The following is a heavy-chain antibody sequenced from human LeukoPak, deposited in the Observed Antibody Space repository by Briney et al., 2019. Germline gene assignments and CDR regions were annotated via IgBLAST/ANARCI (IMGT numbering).Heavy chain of an antibody. CDR1: GYTFTSYD. V-gene: IGHV1-8*01. CDR3: ARDLGGQQLVHWFDP. CDR2: MNPNSGNT. J-gene: IGHJ5*02. D-gene: IGHD6-13*01. Sequence: ASVKVSCKASGYTFTSYDINWVRQATGQGLEWMGWMNPNSGNTGYAQKFQGRVTMTRNTSISTAYMELSSLRSEDTAVYYCARDLGGQQLVHWFDPWGQGTLVTVSS.